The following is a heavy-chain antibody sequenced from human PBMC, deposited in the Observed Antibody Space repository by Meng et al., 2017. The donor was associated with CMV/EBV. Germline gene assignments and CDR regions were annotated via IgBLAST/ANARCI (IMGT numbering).Heavy chain of an antibody. V-gene: IGHV1-2*02. CDR1: YTFTGSY. CDR2: INPDSSGT. CDR3: ARSGLRFLEWSHHWFDP. J-gene: IGHJ5*02. Sequence: YTFTGSYMDWVRQAPGQGLEWMGWINPDSSGTNYAQEFQGRVTMARDTSISTAYMELSRLRSDNTAVYYCARSGLRFLEWSHHWFDPWGQGTLVTVSS. D-gene: IGHD3-3*01.